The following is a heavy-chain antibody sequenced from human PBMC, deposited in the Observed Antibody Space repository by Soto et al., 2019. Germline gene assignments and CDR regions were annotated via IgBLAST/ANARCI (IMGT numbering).Heavy chain of an antibody. J-gene: IGHJ4*01. CDR3: AKSPWAATSVPGHH. Sequence: QVQLVESGGDVVQPGSSLRLSCAASGFTFSNYGMHWVRQAPGKGLEWVAAISFDGDNEYYADSVKGRLTISRDNSKNMLYLQLNSLRDEDTAVYYCAKSPWAATSVPGHHWGHGTLVSVSS. CDR2: ISFDGDNE. V-gene: IGHV3-30*18. D-gene: IGHD5-12*01. CDR1: GFTFSNYG.